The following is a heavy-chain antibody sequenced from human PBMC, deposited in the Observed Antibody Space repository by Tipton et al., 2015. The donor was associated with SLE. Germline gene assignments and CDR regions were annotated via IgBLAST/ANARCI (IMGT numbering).Heavy chain of an antibody. D-gene: IGHD3-10*01. CDR1: GVSISTYY. CDR3: ARHLGVIVAFEV. CDR2: FYFSGSS. V-gene: IGHV4-59*01. J-gene: IGHJ3*01. Sequence: LRLSCSVSGVSISTYYWSWIRQSPGKGLGWIGFFYFSGSSQYNPSLKSRVAISADTSNNQFSLELRSVTAADTAVYYCARHLGVIVAFEVWGQGTVLTVSS.